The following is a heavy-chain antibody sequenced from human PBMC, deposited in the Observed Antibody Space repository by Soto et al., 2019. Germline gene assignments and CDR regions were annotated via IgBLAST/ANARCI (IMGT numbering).Heavy chain of an antibody. CDR1: GVSISSNYY. CDR2: MSHIGSV. CDR3: ARSFGWYAIDY. D-gene: IGHD6-19*01. V-gene: IGHV4-4*02. Sequence: QVLLQESGPGLVQPSGTLSLSCVVSGVSISSNYYWGWVRQSPGKGLEWLGDMSHIGSVNYNPSLKSRVSISMDRYQNQFSLKLISVTAADTAVYYCARSFGWYAIDYWGQGSLVVVSS. J-gene: IGHJ4*02.